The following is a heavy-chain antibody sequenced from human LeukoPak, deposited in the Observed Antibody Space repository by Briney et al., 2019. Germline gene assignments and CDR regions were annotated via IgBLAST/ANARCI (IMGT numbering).Heavy chain of an antibody. Sequence: PGGSLRLSCAASGFTFSDYYMSWIRQAPGKGLEWVSYISSSGSTIYYADSVKGRFTISRDNSKNTLYLQMNSLRAEDTAVYYCARDLTIFGVVIMGSDGMDVWGQGTTVTVSS. CDR1: GFTFSDYY. D-gene: IGHD3-3*01. CDR2: ISSSGSTI. V-gene: IGHV3-11*04. J-gene: IGHJ6*02. CDR3: ARDLTIFGVVIMGSDGMDV.